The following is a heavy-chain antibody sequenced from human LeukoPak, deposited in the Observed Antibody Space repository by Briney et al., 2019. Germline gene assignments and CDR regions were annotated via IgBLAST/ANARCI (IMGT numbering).Heavy chain of an antibody. CDR3: ASRQGLGWHYVN. CDR1: GSTFSSYA. D-gene: IGHD3-10*02. J-gene: IGHJ4*02. V-gene: IGHV3-23*01. CDR2: ISDSGGST. Sequence: PGGSLRLSCVDSGSTFSSYAMSWVRPVPPKRLQWISGISDSGGSTYYADSVKGRFTISRDNSKNTLYLQMNSLRAEDTAEYYCASRQGLGWHYVNWGQGTLVTVSS.